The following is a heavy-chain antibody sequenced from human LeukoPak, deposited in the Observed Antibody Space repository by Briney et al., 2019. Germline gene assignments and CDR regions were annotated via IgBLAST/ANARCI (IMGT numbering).Heavy chain of an antibody. D-gene: IGHD6-19*01. CDR3: ARDKAGSQRYYYYYYGMDV. CDR2: IIPILGIA. Sequence: GASVKVSCKASGYTFTGYYMHWVRQAPGQGLEWMGRIIPILGIANYAQKFQGRVTITADKSTSTAYMELSSLRSEDTAVYYCARDKAGSQRYYYYYYGMDVWGQGTTVTVSS. V-gene: IGHV1-69*04. CDR1: GYTFTGYY. J-gene: IGHJ6*02.